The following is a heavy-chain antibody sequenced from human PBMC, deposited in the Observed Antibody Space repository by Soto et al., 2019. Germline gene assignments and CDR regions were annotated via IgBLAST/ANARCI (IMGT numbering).Heavy chain of an antibody. CDR2: IIPILGIA. Sequence: QVQLVQSGAEVKKPGSSVKVSCKASGGTFSSYTISWVRQAPGQGLEWMGRIIPILGIANYAQKFQGRVTINADKSTSTAYMELSSLRSEDTAVYYCAFDPWSTVDEYYFDYWGQGTLVTVSS. CDR3: AFDPWSTVDEYYFDY. J-gene: IGHJ4*02. CDR1: GGTFSSYT. D-gene: IGHD4-17*01. V-gene: IGHV1-69*02.